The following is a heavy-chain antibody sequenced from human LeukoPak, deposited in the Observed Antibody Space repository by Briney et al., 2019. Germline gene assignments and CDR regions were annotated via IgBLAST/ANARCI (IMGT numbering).Heavy chain of an antibody. CDR3: AKDPGYSYGNYFDY. CDR2: IRYDGSNK. Sequence: PGGSLRLSCAASGFTFSSYGMHWVRQAPGKGLEWVAFIRYDGSNKYYADSVKGRFTISRDNSKNTLYLQMNSLRAEDTAVYYCAKDPGYSYGNYFDYWGQGTLVTVSS. V-gene: IGHV3-30*02. CDR1: GFTFSSYG. J-gene: IGHJ4*02. D-gene: IGHD5-18*01.